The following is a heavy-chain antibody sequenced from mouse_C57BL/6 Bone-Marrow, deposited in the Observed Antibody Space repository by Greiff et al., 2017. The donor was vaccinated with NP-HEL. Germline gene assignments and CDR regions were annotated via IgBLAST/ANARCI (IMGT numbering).Heavy chain of an antibody. D-gene: IGHD1-1*01. Sequence: EVKLVESEGGLVQPGSSMKLSCTASGFTFRDYYMAWVRQVPEKGLEWVANINYDGSSTYYLDSLKSRFIISRDTAKNILYLQLSSLKSEDTATYYCARDRTVVESDWYFEVWGTGTTVTVSS. CDR1: GFTFRDYY. CDR2: INYDGSST. V-gene: IGHV5-16*01. J-gene: IGHJ1*03. CDR3: ARDRTVVESDWYFEV.